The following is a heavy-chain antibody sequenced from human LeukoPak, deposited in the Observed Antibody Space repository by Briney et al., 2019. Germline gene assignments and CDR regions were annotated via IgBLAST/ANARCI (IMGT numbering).Heavy chain of an antibody. V-gene: IGHV4-38-2*02. CDR2: IYHSGST. CDR3: ARHEYQIAVAQV. CDR1: GYSITSGYY. J-gene: IGHJ4*02. D-gene: IGHD6-19*01. Sequence: SETLSLTCTVSGYSITSGYYWSWIRQPPGRGLEWIGSIYHSGSTYYNPSLKSRVTISVDTSKNQFSLKLSSVTAADTAVYCCARHEYQIAVAQVWGQGTLVTVSS.